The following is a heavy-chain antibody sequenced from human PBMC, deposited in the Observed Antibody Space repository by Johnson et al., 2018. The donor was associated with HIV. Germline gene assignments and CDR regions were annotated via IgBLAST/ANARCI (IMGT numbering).Heavy chain of an antibody. D-gene: IGHD6-13*01. V-gene: IGHV3-7*05. J-gene: IGHJ3*02. CDR3: TRDGVYSSPHDAFDI. CDR1: GFTFSNYW. CDR2: IKEDGSED. Sequence: VQLMESGGGVVQPGGSLRLSCAASGFTFSNYWMSWVRQAPGKGLEWLANIKEDGSEDYYVDSLKGRFTISRDNAQNSLYLQMDNLRAEESAVYYCTRDGVYSSPHDAFDIWGQGTVVTVSS.